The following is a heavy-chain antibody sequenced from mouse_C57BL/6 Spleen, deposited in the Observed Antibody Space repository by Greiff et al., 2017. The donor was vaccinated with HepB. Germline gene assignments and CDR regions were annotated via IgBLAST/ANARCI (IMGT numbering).Heavy chain of an antibody. D-gene: IGHD1-1*02. V-gene: IGHV1-82*01. J-gene: IGHJ4*01. CDR3: AREDYGPYAMDY. CDR2: IYPGDGDT. CDR1: GYAFSSSW. Sequence: VQLQESGPELVKPGASVKISCKASGYAFSSSWMNWVKQRPGKGLEWIGRIYPGDGDTNYNGKFKGKATLTADKSSSTAYMQLSSLTSEDSAVYFCAREDYGPYAMDYWGQGTSVTVSS.